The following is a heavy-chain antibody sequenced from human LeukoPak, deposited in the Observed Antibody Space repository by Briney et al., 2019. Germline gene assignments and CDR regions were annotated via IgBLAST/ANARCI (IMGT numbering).Heavy chain of an antibody. J-gene: IGHJ4*02. CDR1: GRTFSSYA. D-gene: IGHD3-22*01. V-gene: IGHV1-69*01. CDR2: IIPIFGTA. Sequence: SVKVSCKASGRTFSSYAISWVRQAPGQGLEWMGGIIPIFGTANDAQKFQGRVTITADESTSTAYMELSSLRSEDTAVYYCALYYYDSSGYGYWGQGTLVTVSS. CDR3: ALYYYDSSGYGY.